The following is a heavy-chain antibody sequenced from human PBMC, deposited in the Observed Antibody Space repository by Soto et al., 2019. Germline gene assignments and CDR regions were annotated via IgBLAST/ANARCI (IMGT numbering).Heavy chain of an antibody. CDR2: FDPEDGET. V-gene: IGHV1-24*01. J-gene: IGHJ6*03. CDR1: GYTLTELS. CDR3: ATDYYGSWSYFNSNYYYYYMDV. Sequence: ASVKVSCKVSGYTLTELSMHWVRQAPGKGLEWMGGFDPEDGETIYAQKFQGRVTMTEDTSTDTAYMELSSLRSEDTAVYYCATDYYGSWSYFNSNYYYYYMDVWGKATTVTAP. D-gene: IGHD3-10*01.